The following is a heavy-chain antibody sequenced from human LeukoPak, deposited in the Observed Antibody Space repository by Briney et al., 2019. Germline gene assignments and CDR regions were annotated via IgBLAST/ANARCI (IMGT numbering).Heavy chain of an antibody. CDR2: IYSGGGT. CDR1: GFTVSSNY. V-gene: IGHV3-53*01. CDR3: AINEDWGAFDI. J-gene: IGHJ3*02. Sequence: GGSLRLSCAASGFTVSSNYMSWVRQAPGKGLEWVSVIYSGGGTYYADSVKGRFTISRDNSKNTLYLQMSSLRAEDTAVYYCAINEDWGAFDIWGQGTMVTVSS. D-gene: IGHD3-16*01.